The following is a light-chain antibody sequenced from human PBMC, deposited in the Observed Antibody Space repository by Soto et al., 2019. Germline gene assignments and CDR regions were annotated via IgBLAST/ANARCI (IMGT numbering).Light chain of an antibody. CDR3: QQRGSWPLT. V-gene: IGKV3-20*01. CDR1: QSISSSY. J-gene: IGKJ4*01. CDR2: GAS. Sequence: EIVLTQSPGTLSLSPGERATLSCRASQSISSSYLAWYQQKPGQAPGLLIYGASRRATGIPDRFIGSGSGTDFTLTISRLEPEDFAVYYCQQRGSWPLTFGGGTKVEIK.